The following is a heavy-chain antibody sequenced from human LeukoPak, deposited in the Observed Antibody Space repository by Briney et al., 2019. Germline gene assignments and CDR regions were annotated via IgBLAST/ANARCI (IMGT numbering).Heavy chain of an antibody. D-gene: IGHD2-21*01. J-gene: IGHJ6*03. CDR2: INSDGSTT. V-gene: IGHV3-74*01. Sequence: GGSLRLSCVAAGFTFSSYWMHWVRQAPGGGRVWVSRINSDGSTTTYADSVKGRFTISRDNAKNTLYLQMNSLRVEDTAVYYCARSTTHPYSNYMDVWGKGTTVTLSS. CDR3: ARSTTHPYSNYMDV. CDR1: GFTFSSYW.